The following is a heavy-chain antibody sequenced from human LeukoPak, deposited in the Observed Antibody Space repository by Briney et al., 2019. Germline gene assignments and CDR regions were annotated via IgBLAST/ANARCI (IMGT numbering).Heavy chain of an antibody. V-gene: IGHV1-18*01. Sequence: ASVKVSCEASGYTFTSYGISWVRQAPGQGLEWMGWISAYNGNTNYAQKLQGRVTMTTDTSTSTAYMELRSLRSDDTAVYYCATAYDSSGYYPFDYWGQGTLVTVSS. CDR2: ISAYNGNT. D-gene: IGHD3-22*01. J-gene: IGHJ4*02. CDR3: ATAYDSSGYYPFDY. CDR1: GYTFTSYG.